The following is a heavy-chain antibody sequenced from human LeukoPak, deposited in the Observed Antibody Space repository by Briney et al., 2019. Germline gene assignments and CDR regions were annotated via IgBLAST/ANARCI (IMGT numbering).Heavy chain of an antibody. Sequence: GGSLRRSCAASGFTFSSYWMSWVRQAPGKGLEWVANTKQDGSEKYYVESVKGRFTISRDNAKNSLYLQMNSLRAEDTAVYYCARGNEWDVAEYFQHWGQGTLVIVSS. V-gene: IGHV3-7*01. CDR2: TKQDGSEK. CDR3: ARGNEWDVAEYFQH. D-gene: IGHD1-26*01. CDR1: GFTFSSYW. J-gene: IGHJ1*01.